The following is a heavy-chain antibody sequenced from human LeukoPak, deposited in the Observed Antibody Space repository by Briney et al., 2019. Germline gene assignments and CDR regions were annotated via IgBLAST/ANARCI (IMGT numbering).Heavy chain of an antibody. CDR3: ASPSSGQSFDI. CDR2: IYTGGNT. J-gene: IGHJ3*02. V-gene: IGHV3-53*01. CDR1: GFIVSSNY. Sequence: PGGSLRLSCAASGFIVSSNYMNWGRQAPGKGVEWCSVIYTGGNTYYADSVKGRFTISRDNSKNTLYLQMHSLRAEDTAVYYCASPSSGQSFDIWGQGTMVTVSS. D-gene: IGHD6-19*01.